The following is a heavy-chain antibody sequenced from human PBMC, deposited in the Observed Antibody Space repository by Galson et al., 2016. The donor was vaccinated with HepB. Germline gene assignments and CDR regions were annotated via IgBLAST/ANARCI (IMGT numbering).Heavy chain of an antibody. V-gene: IGHV3-21*01. CDR3: ARGGYDFWSGYAPSTNWFDP. J-gene: IGHJ5*02. CDR1: GFTFSTYS. Sequence: SLRLSCAASGFTFSTYSMNWVRQAPGKGLEWVSSISSSSTYIYYADSVMGRFTISRDNAKNSLYLQMNSLRAEDTAVYYCARGGYDFWSGYAPSTNWFDPWGQGTLVTVSS. D-gene: IGHD3-3*01. CDR2: ISSSSTYI.